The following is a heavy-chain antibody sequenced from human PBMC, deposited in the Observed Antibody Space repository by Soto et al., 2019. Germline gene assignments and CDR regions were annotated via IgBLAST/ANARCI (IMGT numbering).Heavy chain of an antibody. D-gene: IGHD3-22*01. CDR3: ARRGIVVDYYYYYGMDV. CDR2: IDPSDSYT. Sequence: PGESLKISCQGSGYSFTSYWISWVRQMPGKGLEWMGRIDPSDSYTNYSPSFQGHVTISADKSISTAYLQWSSLKASDTAMYYCARRGIVVDYYYYYGMDVWGQGTTVTVSS. V-gene: IGHV5-10-1*01. CDR1: GYSFTSYW. J-gene: IGHJ6*02.